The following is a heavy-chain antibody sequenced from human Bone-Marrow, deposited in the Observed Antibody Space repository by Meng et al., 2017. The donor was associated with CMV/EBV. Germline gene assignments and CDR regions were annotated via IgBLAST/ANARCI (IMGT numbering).Heavy chain of an antibody. V-gene: IGHV3-23*03. CDR3: AKDQSVGAMVRGPISGGYYYGMDV. CDR1: GFTFSSYA. J-gene: IGHJ6*02. CDR2: IYSGGSST. D-gene: IGHD3-10*01. Sequence: GGSLRLSCAASGFTFSSYAMSWVRQAPGKGLEWVSVIYSGGSSTYYADSVKGRFTISRDKSKNTLYLQMNSLRAEDTAVYYCAKDQSVGAMVRGPISGGYYYGMDVWGQGNTVTVSS.